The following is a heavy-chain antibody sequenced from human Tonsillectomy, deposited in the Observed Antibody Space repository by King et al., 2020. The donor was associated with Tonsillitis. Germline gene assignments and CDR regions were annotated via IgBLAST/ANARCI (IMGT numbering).Heavy chain of an antibody. Sequence: QLVQSGGGLVQPGGSLRLSCAASGFTFSSYSMNWVRQAPGKGLEWVSYISSSSSTIYYADSVKGRFTISRDNAKNSLYLQMNSLRAKDTAVYYCARQLLEVLYYYYGMDVWGQGTTVTVSS. D-gene: IGHD2-2*01. CDR2: ISSSSSTI. CDR1: GFTFSSYS. J-gene: IGHJ6*02. CDR3: ARQLLEVLYYYYGMDV. V-gene: IGHV3-48*01.